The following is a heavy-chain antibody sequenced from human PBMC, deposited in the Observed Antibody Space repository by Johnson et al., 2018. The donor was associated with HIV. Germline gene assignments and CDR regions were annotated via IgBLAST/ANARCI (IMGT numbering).Heavy chain of an antibody. J-gene: IGHJ3*02. CDR2: ISYDGTNK. CDR3: ARAKGWELRDAFDI. D-gene: IGHD1-26*01. CDR1: GFIFSNYG. V-gene: IGHV3-30*03. Sequence: VQLVESGGGVVQPGRSLRLSCAASGFIFSNYGMHWVRQAPGKGLEWVAIISYDGTNKYYADSMKGRFTISRDNSKNTLYLQMNSLRAEDTAVYYCARAKGWELRDAFDIWGQGTMVTVSS.